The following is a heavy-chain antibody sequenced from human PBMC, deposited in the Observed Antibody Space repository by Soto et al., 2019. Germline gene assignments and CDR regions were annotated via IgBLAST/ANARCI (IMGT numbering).Heavy chain of an antibody. D-gene: IGHD5-12*01. V-gene: IGHV1-18*01. CDR1: GYTFTSYG. Sequence: GASVKVSCKASGYTFTSYGISWVRQAPGQGLEWMGWISAYNGNTNYAQKLQGRVTMTTDTSTSTAYMELRSLRSDDTAVYYCARDFFTRGYSGYDPLNYWGQGTLVTVSS. CDR3: ARDFFTRGYSGYDPLNY. CDR2: ISAYNGNT. J-gene: IGHJ4*02.